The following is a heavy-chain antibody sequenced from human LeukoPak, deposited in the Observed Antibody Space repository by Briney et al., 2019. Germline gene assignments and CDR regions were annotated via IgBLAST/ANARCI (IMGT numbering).Heavy chain of an antibody. J-gene: IGHJ4*02. CDR2: IYYSGST. D-gene: IGHD3-10*01. CDR3: AKAAKYYFGSDTYYYFDY. CDR1: GGSISSYY. Sequence: SETLSLTCTVSGGSISSYYWSWIRQPPGKGLEWIGCIYYSGSTNYNPSLKSRVTISVDTSKNQFSLKLSSVTAADTAVYYCAKAAKYYFGSDTYYYFDYWGQGILVTVSS. V-gene: IGHV4-59*01.